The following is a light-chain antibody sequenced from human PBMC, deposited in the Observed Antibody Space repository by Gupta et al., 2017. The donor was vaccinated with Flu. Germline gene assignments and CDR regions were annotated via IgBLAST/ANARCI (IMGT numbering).Light chain of an antibody. CDR3: QQRSLWPPWT. V-gene: IGKV3-11*01. Sequence: ERATLSCRASQSVDSSLDWYQQRPCQAPRLLIYDASNRAAGIPARFSGSGSGTDFTLTISSLEPKDFALYYCQQRSLWPPWTFGQGTRVEI. CDR2: DAS. CDR1: QSVDSS. J-gene: IGKJ1*01.